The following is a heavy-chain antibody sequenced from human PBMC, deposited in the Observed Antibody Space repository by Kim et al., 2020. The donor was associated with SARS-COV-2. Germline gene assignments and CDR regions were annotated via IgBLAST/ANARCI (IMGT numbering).Heavy chain of an antibody. CDR2: IIPIFGTA. D-gene: IGHD6-19*01. J-gene: IGHJ4*02. CDR1: GGTFSSYA. CDR3: ARSGSSGWYLLYFDY. Sequence: SVKVSCQASGGTFSSYAISWVRQAPGQGLEWMGGIIPIFGTANYAQKFQGRVTITADESTSTAYMELSSLRSEDTAVYYCARSGSSGWYLLYFDYWGQGTLVTVSS. V-gene: IGHV1-69*13.